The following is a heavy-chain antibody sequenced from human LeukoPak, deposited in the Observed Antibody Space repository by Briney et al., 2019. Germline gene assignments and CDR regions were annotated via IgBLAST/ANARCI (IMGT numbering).Heavy chain of an antibody. Sequence: ASVKVSCKASGYTFTSYGISWVRQAPGQGLEWMGWINPNSGGTNYAQKFQGRVTMTRDTSISTAYMELSRLRSDDTAVYYCARDPGYSYGVDYFDYWGQGTLVTVSS. V-gene: IGHV1-2*02. CDR2: INPNSGGT. CDR3: ARDPGYSYGVDYFDY. CDR1: GYTFTSYG. D-gene: IGHD5-18*01. J-gene: IGHJ4*02.